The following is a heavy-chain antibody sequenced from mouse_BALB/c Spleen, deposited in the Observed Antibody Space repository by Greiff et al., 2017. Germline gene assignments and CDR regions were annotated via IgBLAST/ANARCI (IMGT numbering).Heavy chain of an antibody. D-gene: IGHD1-2*01. CDR3: TRGTTATCMDY. Sequence: QVQLQQSGAELVRPGASVTLSCKASGYTFTDYEMHWVKQTPVHGLEWIGAIDPETGGTAYNQKFKGKATLTADKSSSTAYMELRSLTSEDSAVYYCTRGTTATCMDYWGQGTSVTVSS. CDR2: IDPETGGT. J-gene: IGHJ4*01. CDR1: GYTFTDYE. V-gene: IGHV1-15*01.